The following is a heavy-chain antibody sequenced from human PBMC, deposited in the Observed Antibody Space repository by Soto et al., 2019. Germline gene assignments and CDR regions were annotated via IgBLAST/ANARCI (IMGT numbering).Heavy chain of an antibody. D-gene: IGHD3-22*01. CDR2: INAGNGNT. V-gene: IGHV1-3*01. J-gene: IGHJ4*02. CDR1: GYTFTTYA. CDR3: ARVIITGAFDY. Sequence: QVQLVQSGAEVKKPGASVKVSCKASGYTFTTYAIHWVRQAPGQRLEWMGWINAGNGNTKYSQKFQGRVTITRDTSASTAYMELSSLKSEDTALYYCARVIITGAFDYWGQGTLVTVSS.